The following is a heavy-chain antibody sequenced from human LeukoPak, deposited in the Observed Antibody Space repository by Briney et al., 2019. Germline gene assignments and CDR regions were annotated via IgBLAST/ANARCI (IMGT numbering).Heavy chain of an antibody. D-gene: IGHD2-2*02. CDR1: GGSFSGYY. V-gene: IGHV4-34*01. Sequence: SETLSLTCAVYGGSFSGYYWSWIRQPPGKGLEWIGEINLSGSTNYNPSLKSRVTISVDTSKNQFSLKLSSVTAADTAVYYCARGTVRDIVVVPAAIPFDYWGQGTLVTVSS. J-gene: IGHJ4*02. CDR3: ARGTVRDIVVVPAAIPFDY. CDR2: INLSGST.